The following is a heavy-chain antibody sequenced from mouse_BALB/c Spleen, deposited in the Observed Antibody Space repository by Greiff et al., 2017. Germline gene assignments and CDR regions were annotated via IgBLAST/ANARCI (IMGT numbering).Heavy chain of an antibody. J-gene: IGHJ2*01. V-gene: IGHV7-3*02. D-gene: IGHD1-1*01. CDR3: ARAQYYYGSSPYLDQ. Sequence: EVKLMESGGGLVQPGGSLRLSCATSGFTFTDYYMSWVRQPPGKALEWLGFIRNKANGYTTEYSASVKGRFTISRDNSQSILYLQMNTLRAEDSATYYCARAQYYYGSSPYLDQRGQGTTLTVSS. CDR2: IRNKANGYTT. CDR1: GFTFTDYY.